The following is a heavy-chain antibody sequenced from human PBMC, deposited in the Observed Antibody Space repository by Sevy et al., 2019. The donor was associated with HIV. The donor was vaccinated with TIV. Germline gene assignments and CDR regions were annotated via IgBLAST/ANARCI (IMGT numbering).Heavy chain of an antibody. Sequence: SETLSLTCGVSGGSISSISNYWGWIRQPPGRELEWIGSLYYEGTTYYNPSLQSRVRITGNTSKNLFSLDLTTVTAADTAVYCCASLSPFYHYMDVWGKGTTVTVSS. J-gene: IGHJ6*03. CDR3: ASLSPFYHYMDV. CDR2: LYYEGTT. V-gene: IGHV4-39*01. CDR1: GGSISSISNY.